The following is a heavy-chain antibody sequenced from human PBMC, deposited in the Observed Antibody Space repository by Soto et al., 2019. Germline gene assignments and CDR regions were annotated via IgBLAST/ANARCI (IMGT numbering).Heavy chain of an antibody. D-gene: IGHD3-22*01. CDR2: ISYDGSNK. CDR1: GFTFSSYG. CDR3: AKDSQTYYYDSSGYYYSFYFDY. J-gene: IGHJ4*02. Sequence: GGSLRLSCAASGFTFSSYGMHWVRQAPCKGLEWVAFISYDGSNKYYADSVKGRFTISRDNSKNTLYLQMNSLRAEDTAVYYCAKDSQTYYYDSSGYYYSFYFDYWGQGTLVTVSS. V-gene: IGHV3-30*18.